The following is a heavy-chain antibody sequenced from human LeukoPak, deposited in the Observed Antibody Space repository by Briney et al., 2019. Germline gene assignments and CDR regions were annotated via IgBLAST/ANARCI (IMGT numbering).Heavy chain of an antibody. CDR2: LNPNSGGT. CDR1: GYPFTGYY. CDR3: AREGSGWYGNFDY. J-gene: IGHJ4*02. D-gene: IGHD6-19*01. V-gene: IGHV1-2*02. Sequence: ASVKVSCKASGYPFTGYYPHWVRQAPGQRLEWIGWLNPNSGGTNYAQKFRGRVTMTRDASITTAYMELSRLRSDDTAVYYCAREGSGWYGNFDYWGQGTLVTVSS.